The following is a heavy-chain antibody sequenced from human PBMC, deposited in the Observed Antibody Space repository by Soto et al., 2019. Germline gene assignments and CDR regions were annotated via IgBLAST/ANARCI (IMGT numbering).Heavy chain of an antibody. CDR3: ARVLRFWSGLIYYYGMDV. J-gene: IGHJ6*02. CDR1: GFTVSSNY. Sequence: EVQLVESGGGLIQPGGSLRLSCAASGFTVSSNYMSWVRQAPGKGLEWVSVIYSGGSTYYADSVKGRFTISRDNSKNTLYLQMNSLRAEDTAVYYCARVLRFWSGLIYYYGMDVWGQGTTVTVSS. D-gene: IGHD3-3*01. V-gene: IGHV3-53*01. CDR2: IYSGGST.